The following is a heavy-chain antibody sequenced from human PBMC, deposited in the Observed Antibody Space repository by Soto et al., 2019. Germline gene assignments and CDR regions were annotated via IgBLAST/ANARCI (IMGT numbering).Heavy chain of an antibody. CDR1: GFTFDDYA. Sequence: EVQLVESGGGLVQPGRSLRLSCAASGFTFDDYAMHWVRQAPGKGLEWVSGISWNSGSIGYADSVKGRFTISRDNAKNSLYLQMNSLRAEDTALYYCAKDMRGYGSGSPAYYFDYWGLGTLVTVSS. CDR3: AKDMRGYGSGSPAYYFDY. J-gene: IGHJ4*02. D-gene: IGHD3-10*01. V-gene: IGHV3-9*01. CDR2: ISWNSGSI.